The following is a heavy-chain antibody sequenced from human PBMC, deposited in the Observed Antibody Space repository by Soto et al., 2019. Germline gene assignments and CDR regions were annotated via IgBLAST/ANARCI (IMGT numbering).Heavy chain of an antibody. CDR2: ISYSGST. V-gene: IGHV4-59*01. CDR3: AREINRYFDS. CDR1: GDSINSNY. Sequence: SETLSLTCTVSGDSINSNYWSWIRQPPGKGLEWIGHISYSGSTDYNPALKSRVTISKDTSKNQFSLHLSSVTAADTAVYFCAREINRYFDSWGQGSVVTVSS. J-gene: IGHJ4*02.